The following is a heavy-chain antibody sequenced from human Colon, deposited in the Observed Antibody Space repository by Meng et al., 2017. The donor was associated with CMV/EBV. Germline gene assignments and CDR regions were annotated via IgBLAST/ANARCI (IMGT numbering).Heavy chain of an antibody. J-gene: IGHJ4*02. Sequence: EVQLGESGGVLFKPGGSLRLSGAASGFTFSSYSMNWVRQSPGKGLEWVSSISTTVSYVYYADSVKGRFTISRDNAKNSLYLQMDSLRAEDTAVYYCAREPGTYGYFDFWGQGTLVTVSS. CDR1: GFTFSSYS. CDR2: ISTTVSYV. CDR3: AREPGTYGYFDF. V-gene: IGHV3-21*01. D-gene: IGHD3-10*01.